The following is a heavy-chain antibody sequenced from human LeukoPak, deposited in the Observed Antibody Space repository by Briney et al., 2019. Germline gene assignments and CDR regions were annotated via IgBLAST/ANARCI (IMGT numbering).Heavy chain of an antibody. D-gene: IGHD3-22*01. CDR1: GGSFSGYY. V-gene: IGHV4-38-2*01. CDR3: ANSAYYYDSSLLD. Sequence: KPSETLSLTCAVYGGSFSGYYWGWIRQPPGKGLEWIGSIYHSGSTYYNPSLKSRVTMSVDTSKNQFSLNLNSVTAADTAMYYCANSAYYYDSSLLDWGQGTLVTVSS. CDR2: IYHSGST. J-gene: IGHJ4*02.